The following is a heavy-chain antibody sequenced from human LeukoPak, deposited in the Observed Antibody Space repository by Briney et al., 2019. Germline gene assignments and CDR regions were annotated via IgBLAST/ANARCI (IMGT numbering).Heavy chain of an antibody. CDR2: IKQDGSET. D-gene: IGHD4-11*01. CDR1: GFTFSTYW. V-gene: IGHV3-7*05. J-gene: IGHJ4*02. CDR3: ARGLLGAVTTFDY. Sequence: PGGTLRLSCAASGFTFSTYWMSWVRQAPGKGLEWVANIKQDGSETHYVDSVKGRFTISRDNAKNSLYLQMNSLRGEETAVYYCARGLLGAVTTFDYWGQGTLVTVSS.